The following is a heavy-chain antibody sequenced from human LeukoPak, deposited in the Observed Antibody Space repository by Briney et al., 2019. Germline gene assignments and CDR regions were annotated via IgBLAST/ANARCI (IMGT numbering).Heavy chain of an antibody. V-gene: IGHV3-7*01. Sequence: GGSLRLSCAASGFTFSSYWMSWVRQAPGKGLEWVADIKKDGSEKYYVDSVKGRFTISRDNSKNTLYLQMNSLRAEDTAVYYCAKDYRPHDFWSGLVDYWGQGTLVTVSS. CDR3: AKDYRPHDFWSGLVDY. D-gene: IGHD3-3*01. CDR2: IKKDGSEK. CDR1: GFTFSSYW. J-gene: IGHJ4*02.